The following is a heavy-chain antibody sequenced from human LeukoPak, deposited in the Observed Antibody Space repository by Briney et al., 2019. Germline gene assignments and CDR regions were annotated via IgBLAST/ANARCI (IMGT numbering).Heavy chain of an antibody. D-gene: IGHD3-10*01. CDR2: IYYSGST. J-gene: IGHJ3*02. V-gene: IGHV4-59*01. CDR3: ARIWFGEPPYVFDI. Sequence: SETLSLTCTVSGGSISSYYWSWIRQPPGKGLEWIGYIYYSGSTTYNPSLKSRVTISVDTSKNQFSLKLSSVTAADTAVYYCARIWFGEPPYVFDIWGQGTMVTVSS. CDR1: GGSISSYY.